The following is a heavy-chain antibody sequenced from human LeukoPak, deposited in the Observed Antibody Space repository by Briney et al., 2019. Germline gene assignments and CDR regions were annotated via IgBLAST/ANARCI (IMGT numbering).Heavy chain of an antibody. D-gene: IGHD4-11*01. Sequence: ASVKVSCKDSGGTFSSYAISWVRQAPGQGLEWMGGIIPIFGTANYAQKFQGRVTITADESTSTAYMELSSLRSEDTAVYFCAADLPYSNYGPLDYWGQGTLVTVSS. CDR2: IIPIFGTA. CDR3: AADLPYSNYGPLDY. V-gene: IGHV1-69*13. J-gene: IGHJ4*02. CDR1: GGTFSSYA.